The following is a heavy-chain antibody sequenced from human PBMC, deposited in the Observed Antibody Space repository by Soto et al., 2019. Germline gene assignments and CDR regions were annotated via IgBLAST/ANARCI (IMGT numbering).Heavy chain of an antibody. D-gene: IGHD6-19*01. V-gene: IGHV1-58*01. J-gene: IGHJ6*02. CDR3: AADVGGSGWYFNYWYGMDV. CDR2: IVVGSGNT. Sequence: GASVKVSRKASGFTFTSSAVQWVRQARGQSLEWIGWIVVGSGNTNYAQKFQERVTITRDMSTSTAYMELSSLRSEDTAVYYCAADVGGSGWYFNYWYGMDVWGQGTTVTVS. CDR1: GFTFTSSA.